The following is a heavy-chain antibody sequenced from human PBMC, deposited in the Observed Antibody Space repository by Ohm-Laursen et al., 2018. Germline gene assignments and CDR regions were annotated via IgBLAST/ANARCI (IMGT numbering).Heavy chain of an antibody. J-gene: IGHJ6*02. D-gene: IGHD3-22*01. V-gene: IGHV3-11*01. Sequence: SLRLSCAASGFTFSSYAMSWIRQTPGKGLEWLSYITSGGGIIYSADSVKGRFTISRDNDEDTLYLQMNSLRAEDTAIYYCARHDSSDSPSHYYYYTMDVWGQGTTVTVSS. CDR1: GFTFSSYA. CDR2: ITSGGGII. CDR3: ARHDSSDSPSHYYYYTMDV.